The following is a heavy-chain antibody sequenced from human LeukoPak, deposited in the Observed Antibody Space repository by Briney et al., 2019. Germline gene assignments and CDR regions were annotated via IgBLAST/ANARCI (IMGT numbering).Heavy chain of an antibody. CDR1: GFTFSNYG. CDR3: AKASSIFGVVRKGDYFDY. CDR2: IWYDGSNK. V-gene: IGHV3-33*06. J-gene: IGHJ4*02. D-gene: IGHD3-3*01. Sequence: GRSLRLSCAASGFTFSNYGMHWVRQAPGKGLEWVAIIWYDGSNKYYEESVKSRFTISRDNSKNTLYLQMNSLRAEDTAVYYCAKASSIFGVVRKGDYFDYWGQGTLVTVSS.